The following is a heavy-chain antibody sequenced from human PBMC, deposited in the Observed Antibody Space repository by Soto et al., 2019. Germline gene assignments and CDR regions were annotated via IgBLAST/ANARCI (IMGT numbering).Heavy chain of an antibody. CDR2: INTFNGNT. D-gene: IGHD2-2*01. CDR1: GYTFSDYG. Sequence: QVHLVQSESEVKMPGASVKVSCKTSGYTFSDYGVSWVRQAPGQGLEWMGWINTFNGNTKYEQKFQGRVTFSIDTSTSTVFLELTSLKFDDSAVYYCARGIIPDNYWGQGTRVTVSS. CDR3: ARGIIPDNY. V-gene: IGHV1-18*01. J-gene: IGHJ4*02.